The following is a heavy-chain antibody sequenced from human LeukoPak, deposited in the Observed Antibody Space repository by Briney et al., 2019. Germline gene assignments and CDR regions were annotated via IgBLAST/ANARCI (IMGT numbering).Heavy chain of an antibody. CDR3: ARDASRGFDT. Sequence: GGSLRLSCAPSGFTFSRYWMTWVRQTPEKGLEWVASIKDDGRQKYYVDSVKGRFTVSRDNAKNSAYLQMDSLRAEDTAPYYCARDASRGFDTWGQGTLVTVSS. CDR2: IKDDGRQK. V-gene: IGHV3-7*01. CDR1: GFTFSRYW. D-gene: IGHD5-24*01. J-gene: IGHJ4*02.